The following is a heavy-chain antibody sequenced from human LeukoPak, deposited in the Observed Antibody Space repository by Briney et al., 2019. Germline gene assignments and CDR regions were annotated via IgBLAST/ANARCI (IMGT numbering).Heavy chain of an antibody. V-gene: IGHV1-69*13. CDR2: IIPIFGTA. Sequence: ASVKVSYKASGGTFNKYDISGVRQARGQGREWMGGIIPIFGTANYAQKFQGRVTITADESTSTAYMELSSLRSEDTAVYYCARTAAAGHFDYWGQGTLVTVSS. CDR3: ARTAAAGHFDY. CDR1: GGTFNKYD. J-gene: IGHJ4*02. D-gene: IGHD6-13*01.